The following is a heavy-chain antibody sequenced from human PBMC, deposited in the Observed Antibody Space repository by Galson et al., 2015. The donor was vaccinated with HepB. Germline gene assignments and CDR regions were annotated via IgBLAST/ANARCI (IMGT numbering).Heavy chain of an antibody. CDR3: ASLWFGELSATSYGMDV. V-gene: IGHV1-69*06. D-gene: IGHD3-10*01. CDR1: GGTFSSYA. CDR2: IIPIFGTA. J-gene: IGHJ6*02. Sequence: SVKVSCKASGGTFSSYAISWVRQAPGQGLEWMGGIIPIFGTANYAQKFQGRVTITADKSTSTAYMELSSLRSEDTAVYYCASLWFGELSATSYGMDVWGQGTTVTVSS.